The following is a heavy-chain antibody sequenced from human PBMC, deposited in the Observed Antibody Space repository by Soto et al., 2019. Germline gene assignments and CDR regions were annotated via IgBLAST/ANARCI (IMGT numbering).Heavy chain of an antibody. CDR3: ARDGYSAGFDI. Sequence: AGGSLRLSCAASGFTFSSYSMNWVRQAPGKGLEWVSNISQGRSKKYYVDSVKGRFTISRDNAKSSLSLQMNSLTVEDTAVYYCARDGYSAGFDIWGQGTMVTVSS. J-gene: IGHJ3*02. CDR1: GFTFSSYS. V-gene: IGHV3-48*04. CDR2: ISQGRSKK. D-gene: IGHD5-18*01.